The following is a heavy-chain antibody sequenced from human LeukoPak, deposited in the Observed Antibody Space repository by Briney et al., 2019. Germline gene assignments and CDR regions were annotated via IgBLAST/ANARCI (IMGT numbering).Heavy chain of an antibody. V-gene: IGHV1-18*01. CDR1: GYVFTRYG. CDR2: ISTYNGNT. J-gene: IGHJ6*03. CDR3: AGTPYVGAEYYYYMDV. D-gene: IGHD3-10*02. Sequence: ASVKVSCKASGYVFTRYGITWVRQAPGQGLGWMTWISTYNGNTNYAQKFRGRVTMTTDTSTSTASMELRSLRSDDTAVYYCAGTPYVGAEYYYYMDVWGKGTTVTVSS.